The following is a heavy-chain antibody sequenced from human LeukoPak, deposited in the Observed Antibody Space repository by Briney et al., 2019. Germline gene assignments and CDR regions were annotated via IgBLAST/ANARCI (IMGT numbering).Heavy chain of an antibody. CDR1: GKCIMSCY. Sequence: SATMPLDRLVRGKCIMSCYWSWLRQPPGMRLEWIGHIYYSGSTDYNPSLKSRVTISVDTSKNQFSLKLSSVTAADTAVYYCARAVGGRRDGYNYYFDYWGQGTLVTVSS. CDR2: IYYSGST. CDR3: ARAVGGRRDGYNYYFDY. D-gene: IGHD5-24*01. V-gene: IGHV4-59*07. J-gene: IGHJ4*02.